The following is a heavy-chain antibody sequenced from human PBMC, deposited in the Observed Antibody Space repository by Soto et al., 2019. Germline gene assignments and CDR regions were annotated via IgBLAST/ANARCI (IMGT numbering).Heavy chain of an antibody. V-gene: IGHV1-2*02. J-gene: IGHJ4*02. CDR2: INAKSGGT. CDR3: ARDPANRDYGDY. Sequence: ASVKVSCKASGYTITAHLLHWVRQAPGQGLEWMGWINAKSGGTDYAQKFQGRVTITADESTSTAYMELSSLRSEDTAVYYCARDPANRDYGDYWGQGTLVTVSS. CDR1: GYTITAHL.